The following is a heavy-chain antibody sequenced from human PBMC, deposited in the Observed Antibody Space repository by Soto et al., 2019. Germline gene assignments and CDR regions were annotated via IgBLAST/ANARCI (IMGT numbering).Heavy chain of an antibody. Sequence: QVQLQQWGAGLLKPSETLSLTCAVYGGSFSGHYWYWIRQPPGKGLEWIGEITHSRSTNFNPSLKSRVTISVDTYKNKFPHQLNPGPAADKAVDYCARGLYIGYDSPRGFDLWGRGTLVTVSS. J-gene: IGHJ2*01. CDR2: ITHSRST. CDR1: GGSFSGHY. V-gene: IGHV4-34*01. CDR3: ARGLYIGYDSPRGFDL. D-gene: IGHD5-12*01.